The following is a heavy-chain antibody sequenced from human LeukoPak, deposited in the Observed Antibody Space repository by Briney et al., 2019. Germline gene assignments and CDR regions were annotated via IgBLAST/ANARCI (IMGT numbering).Heavy chain of an antibody. CDR3: ARGGSSSWYPFDY. J-gene: IGHJ4*02. D-gene: IGHD6-13*01. Sequence: SETLSLTCTVSGGSISSYYWSWIRQPPGKGLEWIGYIYYSGSTNYNPSLKSRVTMSVDTSKNQFSLKLSSVTAADTAVYYCARGGSSSWYPFDYWGQGTLVTVSS. CDR2: IYYSGST. CDR1: GGSISSYY. V-gene: IGHV4-59*12.